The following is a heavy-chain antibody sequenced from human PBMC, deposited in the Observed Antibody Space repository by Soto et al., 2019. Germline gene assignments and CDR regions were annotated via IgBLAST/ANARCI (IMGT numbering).Heavy chain of an antibody. V-gene: IGHV4-59*04. D-gene: IGHD3-10*01. Sequence: SETLSLTCSVSGGSISKFYWSWIRQPPGKGLEWIGSISHTGSTSYNPSLKSRVSMSVDKSKNQFSLKLSSVTAADMAVYYCARAVTPYFGAWFDPWGQGTLVTVSS. CDR3: ARAVTPYFGAWFDP. J-gene: IGHJ5*02. CDR1: GGSISKFY. CDR2: ISHTGST.